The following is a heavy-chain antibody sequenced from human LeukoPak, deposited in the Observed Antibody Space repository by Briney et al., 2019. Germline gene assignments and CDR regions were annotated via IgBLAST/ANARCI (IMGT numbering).Heavy chain of an antibody. CDR3: ASPNSGYDSGYWDYYYYMDV. CDR1: GYTFTGYY. V-gene: IGHV1-2*02. CDR2: INPNSGGT. J-gene: IGHJ6*03. Sequence: ASVKVSCKASGYTFTGYYMHWVRQAPGQGLEWMGWINPNSGGTNYAQKFQGRVTMTRDTSISTAYMELSRLRSDDTAVYYCASPNSGYDSGYWDYYYYMDVWGKGTTVTVSS. D-gene: IGHD5-12*01.